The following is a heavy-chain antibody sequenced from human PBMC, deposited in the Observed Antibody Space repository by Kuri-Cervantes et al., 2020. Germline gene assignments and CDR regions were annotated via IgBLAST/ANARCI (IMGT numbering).Heavy chain of an antibody. CDR1: GYTFTSYD. CDR2: INPNSGNT. CDR3: ARGLPRGVVTPSYYYYGMDV. Sequence: ASVKVSCKASGYTFTSYDINWVRQATGQGLEWMGWINPNSGNTGYAQKFQGRVTMTRNTSISTAYMELSSLRSGDTAVYYCARGLPRGVVTPSYYYYGMDVWGQGTTVTVSS. J-gene: IGHJ6*02. D-gene: IGHD3-3*01. V-gene: IGHV1-8*01.